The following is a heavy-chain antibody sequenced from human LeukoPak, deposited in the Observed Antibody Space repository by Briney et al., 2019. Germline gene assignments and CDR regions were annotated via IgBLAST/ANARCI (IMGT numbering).Heavy chain of an antibody. J-gene: IGHJ6*02. Sequence: GSVKVSCTASGYTFTSYALHCVRQAPGQGLEWMGWINTNTRNPTYAQGFTGRFVFSLDTTVSTAYLQISSVKREDTAVYYCARTLYDIVTAPYYSGMDVWGHGTTFTVSS. CDR3: ARTLYDIVTAPYYSGMDV. D-gene: IGHD3-9*01. CDR2: INTNTRNP. V-gene: IGHV7-4-1*02. CDR1: GYTFTSYA.